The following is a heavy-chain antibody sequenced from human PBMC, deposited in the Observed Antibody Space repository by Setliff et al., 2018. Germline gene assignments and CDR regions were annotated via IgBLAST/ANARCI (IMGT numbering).Heavy chain of an antibody. CDR2: IKQDGSEI. Sequence: GGSLRLSCAASGLTFSSHWMTWVRQAPGKGLEWLANIKQDGSEIYSVDSVKGRFSISRDNAKNSLYLQMNSLRAEDTAVYYCAKLVWLTTWYYMDVWGKGTTVTVSS. J-gene: IGHJ6*03. CDR3: AKLVWLTTWYYMDV. CDR1: GLTFSSHW. D-gene: IGHD5-18*01. V-gene: IGHV3-7*03.